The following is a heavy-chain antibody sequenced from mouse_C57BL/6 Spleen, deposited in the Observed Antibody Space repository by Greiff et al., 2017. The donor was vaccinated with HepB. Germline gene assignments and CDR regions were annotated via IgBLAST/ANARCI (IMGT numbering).Heavy chain of an antibody. J-gene: IGHJ4*01. CDR3: ARGGVTTPDYYAMDY. CDR1: GYTFTGYW. V-gene: IGHV1-9*01. Sequence: QVQLQQSGAELMKPGASVKLSCKATGYTFTGYWIEWVKQRPGHGLEWIGEILPGSGSTNYNEKFKGKATFTADPSSNTAYMQLSSLTTEDSALDYCARGGVTTPDYYAMDYWGQGTSVTVSS. D-gene: IGHD2-5*01. CDR2: ILPGSGST.